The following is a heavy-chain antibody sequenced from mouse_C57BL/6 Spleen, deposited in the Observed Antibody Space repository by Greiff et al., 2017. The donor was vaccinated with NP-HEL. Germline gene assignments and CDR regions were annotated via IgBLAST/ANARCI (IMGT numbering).Heavy chain of an antibody. CDR1: GYTFTEYT. CDR3: ARHEEVLLRPVGGFAY. D-gene: IGHD1-1*01. V-gene: IGHV1-62-2*01. Sequence: QVQLQQSGAELVKPGASVKLSCKASGYTFTEYTIHWVKQRSGQGLEWIGWFYPGSGSIKYNEKFKDKATLTADKSSSTGYMELSRLTSEDSAVYFCARHEEVLLRPVGGFAYWGQGTLVTVSA. CDR2: FYPGSGSI. J-gene: IGHJ3*01.